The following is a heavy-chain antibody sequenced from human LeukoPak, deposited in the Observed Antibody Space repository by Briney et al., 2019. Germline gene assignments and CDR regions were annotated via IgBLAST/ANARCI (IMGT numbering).Heavy chain of an antibody. CDR2: IKADGSEK. V-gene: IGHV3-7*01. Sequence: GGRLRLSCAVSGFNFSNYWVSWVRQAPGRGLEWVATIKADGSEKYYVDSVKGRFTISRDNAKNSLSLQMNSLRAEDTAMYYCVRGGYNYNPWGQGTLVTVSS. CDR1: GFNFSNYW. D-gene: IGHD5-24*01. J-gene: IGHJ5*02. CDR3: VRGGYNYNP.